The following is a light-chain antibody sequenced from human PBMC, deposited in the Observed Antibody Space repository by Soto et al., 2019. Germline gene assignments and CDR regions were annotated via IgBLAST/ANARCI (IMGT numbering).Light chain of an antibody. CDR1: QGVSNW. CDR2: SAS. Sequence: DIQMTQSPSSVSASVGDSVTITCRASQGVSNWIAWYQQKPGKAPNLLIYSASSLQNGVPSRFTGSGSGTDFTLTISGLQPEDSATYFCQQAISFPLTFGGGTKLEI. CDR3: QQAISFPLT. J-gene: IGKJ4*01. V-gene: IGKV1-12*01.